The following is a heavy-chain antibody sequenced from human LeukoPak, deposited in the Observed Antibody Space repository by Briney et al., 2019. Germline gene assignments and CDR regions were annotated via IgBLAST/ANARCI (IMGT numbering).Heavy chain of an antibody. D-gene: IGHD3-3*01. CDR3: VEDTWRPTAHFGS. J-gene: IGHJ4*01. Sequence: RGSLRLSCEASGFAFNSYGMHWVRQAPDRGLEWVAFIWHDESKKYYGNFVKGRFDISRDNSKSTLFLQMNSLRQEYTAVNYCVEDTWRPTAHFGSWGQGTRVTVSS. CDR2: IWHDESKK. V-gene: IGHV3-30*02. CDR1: GFAFNSYG.